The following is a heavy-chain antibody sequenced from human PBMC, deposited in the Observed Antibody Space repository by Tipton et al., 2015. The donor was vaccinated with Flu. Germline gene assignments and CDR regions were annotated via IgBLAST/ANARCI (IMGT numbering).Heavy chain of an antibody. D-gene: IGHD3-22*01. CDR1: GFTFNNYA. J-gene: IGHJ4*02. CDR3: VKYYDSRGSVFDS. V-gene: IGHV3-23*01. CDR2: IGIDGIT. Sequence: SLRLSCAASGFTFNNYAMSWIRQAPGKGLEWVSTIGIDGITYYADSVMGRYTISRDNRKNTLYVQMSSLRAEDTAVCYCVKYYDSRGSVFDSWGQGTLVTVSS.